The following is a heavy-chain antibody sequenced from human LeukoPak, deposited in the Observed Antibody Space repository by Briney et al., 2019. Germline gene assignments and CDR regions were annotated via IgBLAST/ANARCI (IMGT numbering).Heavy chain of an antibody. CDR2: IRSKAYGGTT. Sequence: GGSLRLSCAASGFTFSSYAMSWFRQAPGKGLEWVGFIRSKAYGGTTEYAASVRGRFTISRDDSKSIADLQMISLKTDDTAVYYCTRVGYSYGPFDYWGQGTLVTVSS. J-gene: IGHJ4*02. CDR3: TRVGYSYGPFDY. V-gene: IGHV3-49*03. CDR1: GFTFSSYA. D-gene: IGHD5-18*01.